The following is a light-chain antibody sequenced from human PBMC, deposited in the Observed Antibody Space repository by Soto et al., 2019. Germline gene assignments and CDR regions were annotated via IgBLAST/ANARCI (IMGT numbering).Light chain of an antibody. CDR2: KAS. Sequence: DIQMTLSPSTLSASVGDRVTITCRASQSISSWLAWYQQKPGKAPKLLIYKASSLESGVPSRFSGSGSGTEFTLTISSLQTDDFGTYYCQQYNSLWTFGQGTKVEIK. CDR3: QQYNSLWT. J-gene: IGKJ1*01. CDR1: QSISSW. V-gene: IGKV1-5*03.